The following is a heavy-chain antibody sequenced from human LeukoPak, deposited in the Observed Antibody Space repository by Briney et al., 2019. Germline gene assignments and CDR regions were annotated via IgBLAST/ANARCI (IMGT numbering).Heavy chain of an antibody. CDR2: TNPNSGGT. Sequence: ASVKLSFKASGYPFTGYYMHWVRQAPGQGLEWMGWTNPNSGGTNYAQKFQGRVTMTRDTSISTAYMELSRLRSDDTAVYYCVRGGALYYDFWDWGQGTLVTVSS. V-gene: IGHV1-2*02. CDR3: VRGGALYYDFWD. D-gene: IGHD3-3*01. CDR1: GYPFTGYY. J-gene: IGHJ4*02.